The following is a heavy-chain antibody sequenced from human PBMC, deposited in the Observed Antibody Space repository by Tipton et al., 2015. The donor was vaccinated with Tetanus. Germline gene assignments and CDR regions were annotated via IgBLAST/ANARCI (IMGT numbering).Heavy chain of an antibody. Sequence: LRLSCTVSGGSISSYYWSWIRQPAGKGLEWIGRIYTSGSTNYNPSLKSRVTMSVDTSKNQFSLKLSSVTAADTAVYYCARLIVGATTSEYFQHWGQGTLVTVSS. CDR3: ARLIVGATTSEYFQH. D-gene: IGHD1-26*01. CDR2: IYTSGST. J-gene: IGHJ1*01. V-gene: IGHV4-4*07. CDR1: GGSISSYY.